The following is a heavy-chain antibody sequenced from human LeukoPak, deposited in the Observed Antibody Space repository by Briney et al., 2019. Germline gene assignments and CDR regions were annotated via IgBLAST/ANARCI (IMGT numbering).Heavy chain of an antibody. CDR2: INPNSGGT. CDR1: GYTFTGYY. D-gene: IGHD3-3*01. Sequence: ASVKVSCKASGYTFTGYYMHWVRQAPGQGLEWMGWINPNSGGTNYAQKFQGRVTMTRDTSISTAYMELSRLRSDDTAVYYCARGPITIFGVVIYYYFDYWGQGTLVTVSS. J-gene: IGHJ4*02. V-gene: IGHV1-2*02. CDR3: ARGPITIFGVVIYYYFDY.